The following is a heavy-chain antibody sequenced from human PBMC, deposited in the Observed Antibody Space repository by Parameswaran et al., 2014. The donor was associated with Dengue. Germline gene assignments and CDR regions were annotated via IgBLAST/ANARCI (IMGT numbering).Heavy chain of an antibody. V-gene: IGHV3-21*01. J-gene: IGHJ6*02. CDR2: TSSSTSYV. CDR3: ARGAVGNCSGGSCYSGDYHYYGMDV. Sequence: WIRQPPGKGLEWVSSTSSSTSYVYYADSLKGRFTISRDNAKNSLYLQMNSLRAEDTAVYFCARGAVGNCSGGSCYSGDYHYYGMDVWGQGTTVTVSS. D-gene: IGHD2-15*01.